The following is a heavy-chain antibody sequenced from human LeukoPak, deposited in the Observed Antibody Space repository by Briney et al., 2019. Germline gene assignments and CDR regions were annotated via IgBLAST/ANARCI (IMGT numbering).Heavy chain of an antibody. D-gene: IGHD1-26*01. J-gene: IGHJ3*02. CDR3: ARERSGNYYNAFDI. CDR1: GLTFSSYW. V-gene: IGHV3-74*01. CDR2: INSDGSST. Sequence: GGSLRLSCAASGLTFSSYWMHWVRQAPGKGLVWVSRINSDGSSTSYADSVKGRFTISRDNAKNTLHLQMNSLRAEDTAVYYCARERSGNYYNAFDIWGQGTMVTVSS.